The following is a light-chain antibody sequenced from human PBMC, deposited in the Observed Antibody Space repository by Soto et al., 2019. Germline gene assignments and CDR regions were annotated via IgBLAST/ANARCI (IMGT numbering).Light chain of an antibody. V-gene: IGLV2-14*01. CDR1: SSDVGGYDY. J-gene: IGLJ1*01. CDR2: EVN. Sequence: QSVLTQPASVSGSPGQSVTISCTRTSSDVGGYDYVSWYQQHPGTAPKLILYEVNNRPSGVSNRFSGSKSGNTASLIISGLQTEDEANYYCSAYTTSNTLIFGTGTKVTVL. CDR3: SAYTTSNTLI.